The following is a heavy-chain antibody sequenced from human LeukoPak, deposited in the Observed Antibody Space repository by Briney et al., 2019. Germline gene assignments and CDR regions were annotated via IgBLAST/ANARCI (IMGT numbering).Heavy chain of an antibody. D-gene: IGHD2-21*01. Sequence: ASVKVSCNASGYTFTSYGISWVRQAPGQGLEWMGWISAYNGNTNYAQKLQGRVTMTTDTSTSTAYMELRSLRSDDTAVYYCARDALKDWASADWFDPWGQGTLVTVSS. CDR2: ISAYNGNT. J-gene: IGHJ5*02. CDR3: ARDALKDWASADWFDP. V-gene: IGHV1-18*01. CDR1: GYTFTSYG.